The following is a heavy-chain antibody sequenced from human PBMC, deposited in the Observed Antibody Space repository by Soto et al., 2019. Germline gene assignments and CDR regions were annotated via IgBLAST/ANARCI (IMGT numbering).Heavy chain of an antibody. CDR3: ARGGYCSSTSCRYYYYYGMDV. D-gene: IGHD2-2*01. Sequence: LRLSCAASGFTFSSYSMNWVRQAPGKGLEWVSSISSSSSYIYYADSVKGRFTISRDNAKNSLYLQMNSLRAEDTAVYYCARGGYCSSTSCRYYYYYGMDVWGQGTTVTVSS. CDR1: GFTFSSYS. V-gene: IGHV3-21*01. CDR2: ISSSSSYI. J-gene: IGHJ6*02.